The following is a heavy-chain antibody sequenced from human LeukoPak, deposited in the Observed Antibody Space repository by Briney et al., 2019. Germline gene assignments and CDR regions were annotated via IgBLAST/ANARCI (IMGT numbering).Heavy chain of an antibody. CDR3: ARDQVDYTIPDHFDS. CDR2: ISQSGNS. D-gene: IGHD2-2*02. J-gene: IGHJ4*02. Sequence: PSETLSLTCAVSGDSITSSSCNWSWIRQPPGKGLEWIGYISQSGNSYFTPSLNSRATISVDKSKNSFSLNLNFVTAADTAMYYCARDQVDYTIPDHFDSWGKGILVIVSS. V-gene: IGHV4-30-2*01. CDR1: GDSITSSSCN.